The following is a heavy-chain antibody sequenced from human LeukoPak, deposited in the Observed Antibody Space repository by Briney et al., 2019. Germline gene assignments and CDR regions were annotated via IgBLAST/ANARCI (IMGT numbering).Heavy chain of an antibody. CDR2: IYYSGST. CDR1: GGSISSYY. V-gene: IGHV4-59*01. D-gene: IGHD3-9*01. Sequence: SETLSLTCTVSGGSISSYYWSWIRQPPGKGLEWIGYIYYSGSTNYNPSLKSRVTISVDTSKNQFSLKLSSVTAADTAVYYCARGGLRYFAPYYYYMDVWGKGTTVTVSS. CDR3: ARGGLRYFAPYYYYMDV. J-gene: IGHJ6*03.